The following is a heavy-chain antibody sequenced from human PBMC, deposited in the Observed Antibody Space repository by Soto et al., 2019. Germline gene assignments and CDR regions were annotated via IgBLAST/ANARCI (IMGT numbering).Heavy chain of an antibody. CDR2: IIPILGIA. D-gene: IGHD3-10*01. CDR3: ARGVGAGSYYNHYNWFDP. J-gene: IGHJ5*02. V-gene: IGHV1-69*02. Sequence: ASVKVSCKASGGTFSSYTISWVRQAPGQGLEWMGRIIPILGIANYAQKFQGRVTITADKSTSTAYMELSSLRSEDTAVYYCARGVGAGSYYNHYNWFDPWGQGTLVTVSS. CDR1: GGTFSSYT.